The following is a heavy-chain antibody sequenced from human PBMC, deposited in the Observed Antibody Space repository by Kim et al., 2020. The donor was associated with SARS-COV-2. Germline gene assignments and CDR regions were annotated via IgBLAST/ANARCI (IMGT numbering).Heavy chain of an antibody. J-gene: IGHJ4*02. D-gene: IGHD4-4*01. Sequence: YYADSVRGRFTISRDNDKNALYLQMNSLRAEDTAVYYCARGPNYSPFDYWGQGTLVTVSS. CDR3: ARGPNYSPFDY. V-gene: IGHV3-48*03.